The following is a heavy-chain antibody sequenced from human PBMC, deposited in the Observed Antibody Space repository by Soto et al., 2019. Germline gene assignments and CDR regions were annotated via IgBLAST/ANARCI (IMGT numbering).Heavy chain of an antibody. D-gene: IGHD6-19*01. CDR3: ARAVEMYGSGWYYFDY. J-gene: IGHJ4*02. Sequence: QVQLQESGPGLVKPSETLSLTCTVSGGSISSYYWSWIRQPPGKGLEWIGFIYYSESTNYNPSLQSRVTISVDTSKNQFSLRLTSVTAADTAVYYCARAVEMYGSGWYYFDYWGQGTLVTVSS. CDR1: GGSISSYY. V-gene: IGHV4-59*01. CDR2: IYYSEST.